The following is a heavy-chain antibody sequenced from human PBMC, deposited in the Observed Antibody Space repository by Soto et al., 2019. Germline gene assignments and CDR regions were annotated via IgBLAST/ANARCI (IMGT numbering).Heavy chain of an antibody. CDR1: GYGFTTYA. D-gene: IGHD1-1*01. CDR3: ARGRYGDY. J-gene: IGHJ4*02. V-gene: IGHV1-18*01. Sequence: QGHLVPSGAKVKKPGASVEVSCKGSGYGFTTYAITWVRQAPGQGLEWMAWISAHNGNTTYAQKLQGRVTVTRDTSTSTAYMELRSLRSDDTAVYYCARGRYGDYWGQGALVTVSS. CDR2: ISAHNGNT.